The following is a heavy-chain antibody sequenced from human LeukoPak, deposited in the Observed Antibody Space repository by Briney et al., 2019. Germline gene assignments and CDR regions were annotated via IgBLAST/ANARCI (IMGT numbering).Heavy chain of an antibody. CDR1: GGTFSSYA. CDR3: ATTSPWSGRFNS. CDR2: FDPEDGET. D-gene: IGHD3-3*01. V-gene: IGHV1-24*01. J-gene: IGHJ4*02. Sequence: GASVKVSCKASGGTFSSYAISWVRQAPGKGLEWMGGFDPEDGETIYAQKFQGRITMTEDTSTDTAYMALSTLRSEDTAVYYCATTSPWSGRFNSWGQGTLVTVSS.